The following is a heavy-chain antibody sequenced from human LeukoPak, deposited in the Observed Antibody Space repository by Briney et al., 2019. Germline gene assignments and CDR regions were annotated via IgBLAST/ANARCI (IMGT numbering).Heavy chain of an antibody. CDR1: GFTFTSSA. CDR2: IVVGSRYT. J-gene: IGHJ5*02. Sequence: GTSVRVSCKASGFTFTSSAVQWVRQARGQRLEWIGWIVVGSRYTNYAQKFQERVTITKDMSTSTAYMELSSLRSEDTAVYYCAARSTGTTTWGQGTLVTVSS. D-gene: IGHD1-7*01. V-gene: IGHV1-58*01. CDR3: AARSTGTTT.